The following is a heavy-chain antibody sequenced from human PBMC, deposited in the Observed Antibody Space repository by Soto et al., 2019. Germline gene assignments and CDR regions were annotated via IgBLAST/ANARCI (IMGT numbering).Heavy chain of an antibody. CDR1: GYTFTSYD. CDR3: ASRAYDYGDCVFDD. J-gene: IGHJ4*02. V-gene: IGHV1-8*01. Sequence: QVQLVQSGAEVKKPGASVKVSCKASGYTFTSYDINWVRQATGQGLEWMGWMNPNRGNTGYAQKFQGRVTITRNTAISTAYMELSSLRSEDTAVYYCASRAYDYGDCVFDDWGQGTLVTVSS. D-gene: IGHD4-17*01. CDR2: MNPNRGNT.